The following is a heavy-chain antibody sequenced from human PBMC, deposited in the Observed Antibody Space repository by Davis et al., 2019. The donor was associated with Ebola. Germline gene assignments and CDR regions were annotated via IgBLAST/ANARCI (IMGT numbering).Heavy chain of an antibody. J-gene: IGHJ4*02. D-gene: IGHD6-6*01. CDR1: GFTFSSYS. CDR2: ISSSSSYI. V-gene: IGHV3-21*01. Sequence: GGSLRLSCVASGFTFSSYSMNWVRQAPGKGLEWVSSISSSSSYIYYADSVKGRFTISRDNAKNSLYLQMNSLRAEDTAVYYCARVWYSSSSGLLWGQGTLVTVSS. CDR3: ARVWYSSSSGLL.